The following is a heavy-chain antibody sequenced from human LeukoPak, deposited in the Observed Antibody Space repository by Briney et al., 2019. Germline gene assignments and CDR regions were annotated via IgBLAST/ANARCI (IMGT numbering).Heavy chain of an antibody. Sequence: ASVKVSCKASGGTFSSYGIIWVRQAPGQGREWMGGIIPKFGTANYAQKFQGRVTITADESTSTAYMELSSLRSDDTAVYYCARGALITTPPLLADYWGQGTLVTVSS. J-gene: IGHJ4*02. CDR1: GGTFSSYG. V-gene: IGHV1-69*13. CDR3: ARGALITTPPLLADY. CDR2: IIPKFGTA. D-gene: IGHD3-22*01.